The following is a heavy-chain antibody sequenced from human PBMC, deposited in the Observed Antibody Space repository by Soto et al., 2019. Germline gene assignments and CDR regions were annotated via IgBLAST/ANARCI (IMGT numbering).Heavy chain of an antibody. J-gene: IGHJ5*02. Sequence: QVQLVESGGGLVKPGGSLRLSCAASGFTFSDYYMSWIRQAPGKGLEWVSYISSSGSTIYYADSVKGRFTSSRDNAKNSLYLQMNSLRAEDTAVYYCASRFYSSTPWEIWFDPWGQGTLVTVSS. CDR3: ASRFYSSTPWEIWFDP. CDR2: ISSSGSTI. CDR1: GFTFSDYY. V-gene: IGHV3-11*01. D-gene: IGHD6-13*01.